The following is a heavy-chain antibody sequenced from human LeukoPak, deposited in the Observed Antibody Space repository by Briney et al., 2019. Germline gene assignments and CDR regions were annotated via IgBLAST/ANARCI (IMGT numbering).Heavy chain of an antibody. Sequence: PSETLSLTCTVSGGSINSYYWSWIRQPPGRGLEWIGSIHYSGSTSYNPSLKSRVTMSVDTSKNHFSLKLSSVTAADTGVYYCARKPIVSSAWYYFDYWGQGTLVTVSS. CDR3: ARKPIVSSAWYYFDY. CDR2: IHYSGST. J-gene: IGHJ4*02. CDR1: GGSINSYY. D-gene: IGHD6-13*01. V-gene: IGHV4-59*12.